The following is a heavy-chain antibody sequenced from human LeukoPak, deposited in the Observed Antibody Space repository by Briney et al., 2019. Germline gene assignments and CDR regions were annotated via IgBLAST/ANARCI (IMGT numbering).Heavy chain of an antibody. V-gene: IGHV4-39*01. CDR2: IYYSGNT. D-gene: IGHD3-3*01. J-gene: IGHJ4*02. CDR3: ARHSFSATSAIIRSGFAY. Sequence: SETLSLTCTVSGGSISSNTYYWGWIRQPPGKGLEWIGSIYYSGNTYYNPSLKSRVTISVDTSKIQVSLKLSSVTAADTAVYYCARHSFSATSAIIRSGFAYWGQGTLVTVSS. CDR1: GGSISSNTYY.